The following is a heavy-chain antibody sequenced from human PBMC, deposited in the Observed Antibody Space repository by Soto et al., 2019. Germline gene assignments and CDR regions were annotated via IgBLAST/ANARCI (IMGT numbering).Heavy chain of an antibody. D-gene: IGHD3-22*01. Sequence: GGSLRLSCLTSGFTFGDNAMGWVRQPPGKGLEWVGFIRSKTYGERTDYAASVKGRFTISRDDSESIVYLQMNSLETEDTGLYYCPLFEYDSSGSIRSWGQGTLVTVSS. V-gene: IGHV3-49*04. CDR1: GFTFGDNA. CDR3: PLFEYDSSGSIRS. J-gene: IGHJ4*02. CDR2: IRSKTYGERT.